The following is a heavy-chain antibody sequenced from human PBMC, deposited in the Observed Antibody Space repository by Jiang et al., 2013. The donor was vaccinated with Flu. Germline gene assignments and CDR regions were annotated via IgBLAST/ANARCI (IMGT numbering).Heavy chain of an antibody. CDR1: GGSISSYF. CDR2: IYSSGST. CDR3: ARLGNAAMAAPVY. Sequence: TCTVSGGSISSYFWSWIRQPPGKGLEWIGYIYSSGSTNYNPSLKSRVTISVDTSKNQFSLKLSSVTAADTAVYYCARLGNAAMAAPVYWGQGTLVTVSS. D-gene: IGHD5-18*01. J-gene: IGHJ4*02. V-gene: IGHV4-59*08.